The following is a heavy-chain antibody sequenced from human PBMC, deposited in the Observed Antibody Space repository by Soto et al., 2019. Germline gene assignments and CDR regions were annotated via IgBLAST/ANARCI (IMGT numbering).Heavy chain of an antibody. V-gene: IGHV3-23*01. CDR3: AKEGGVRYFDWLFRNFDY. CDR2: ISGSGGST. CDR1: GFTFSSYA. J-gene: IGHJ4*02. D-gene: IGHD3-9*01. Sequence: EVPLLESGGGLVQPGGSLRLSCAASGFTFSSYAMSWVRQAPGKGLEWVSAISGSGGSTYYADSVKGRFTISRDNSKNTLYLQMNSLRAEDTAVYYCAKEGGVRYFDWLFRNFDYWGQGTLVTVSS.